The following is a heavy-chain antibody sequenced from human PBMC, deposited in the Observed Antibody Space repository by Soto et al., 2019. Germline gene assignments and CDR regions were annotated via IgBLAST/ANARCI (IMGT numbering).Heavy chain of an antibody. D-gene: IGHD3-10*01. CDR1: AGNFSSYA. J-gene: IGHJ6*02. CDR3: ARPQVTMVRGVNYYGMDV. Sequence: SVKVSCKASAGNFSSYAISWVRQAPGQGLEWMGGIIPIFGTANYAQKFQGRVTITADESTSTAYMELSSLRSEDTAVYYCARPQVTMVRGVNYYGMDVWGQGTTVTVSS. CDR2: IIPIFGTA. V-gene: IGHV1-69*13.